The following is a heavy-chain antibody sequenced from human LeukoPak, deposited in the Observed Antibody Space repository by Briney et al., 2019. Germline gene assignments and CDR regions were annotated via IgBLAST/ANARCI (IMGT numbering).Heavy chain of an antibody. J-gene: IGHJ4*02. CDR3: ARDYYDILTGYYTNFDY. Sequence: ASVKVSCKTSGYTFTSYGISWVRQAPGQGLEWMGWISAYNGNTNYAQKLQGRVTMTTDTSTSTAYMELRSLRSDDTAVYYCARDYYDILTGYYTNFDYWGQGTLVTVSS. D-gene: IGHD3-9*01. CDR2: ISAYNGNT. CDR1: GYTFTSYG. V-gene: IGHV1-18*01.